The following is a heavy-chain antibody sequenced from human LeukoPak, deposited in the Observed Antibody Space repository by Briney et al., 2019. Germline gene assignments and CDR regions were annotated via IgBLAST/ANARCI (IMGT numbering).Heavy chain of an antibody. CDR2: INHSGRT. CDR3: ARAYSSGWYVNY. V-gene: IGHV4-34*01. D-gene: IGHD6-19*01. J-gene: IGHJ4*02. Sequence: SETLSLTCAFYGGSFSGYYWSWIRQPPGKGLEWIGEINHSGRTNYNPSLKSRVTISVDTSKNQFSLKLSSVTAADTAVYYCARAYSSGWYVNYWGQGTLVTVSS. CDR1: GGSFSGYY.